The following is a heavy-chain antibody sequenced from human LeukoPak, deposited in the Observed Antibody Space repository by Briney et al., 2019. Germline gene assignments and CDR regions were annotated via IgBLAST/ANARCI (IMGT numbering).Heavy chain of an antibody. Sequence: ASVKVSCKASGYTFTGSYIHWVRQAPGQGLEWMGWINPNSGDTNYAQKFQGRVTMTSDTSISTVYMELNSLRSDDTAVFYCARGPTGRLDHWGQGNLVTVSS. J-gene: IGHJ4*02. D-gene: IGHD1-14*01. CDR3: ARGPTGRLDH. CDR2: INPNSGDT. V-gene: IGHV1-2*02. CDR1: GYTFTGSY.